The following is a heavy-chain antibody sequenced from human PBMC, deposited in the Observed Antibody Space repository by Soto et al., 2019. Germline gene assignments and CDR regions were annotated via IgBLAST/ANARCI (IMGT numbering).Heavy chain of an antibody. CDR1: GFTFSSYW. J-gene: IGHJ6*02. CDR3: TTGTTGAIYDMDV. D-gene: IGHD4-4*01. CDR2: IYSDGSNT. V-gene: IGHV3-74*01. Sequence: GGSLRLSCAASGFTFSSYWMHWVRQAPGKGLVWVSHIYSDGSNTRYADSVKGRLTISRDNAKKTLYLQMNSLRAEDTAVYYCTTGTTGAIYDMDVWGQGTTVTVSS.